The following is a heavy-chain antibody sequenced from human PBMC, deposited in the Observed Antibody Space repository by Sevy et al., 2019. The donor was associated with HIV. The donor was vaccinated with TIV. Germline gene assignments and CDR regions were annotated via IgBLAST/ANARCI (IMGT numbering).Heavy chain of an antibody. J-gene: IGHJ4*02. CDR2: IYESGIT. V-gene: IGHV4-59*08. CDR3: AGENAWGRGYS. CDR1: GVSITGYY. Sequence: SETLSLTCTVSGVSITGYYWTWIRQSPGKGLEWIGYIYESGITNYNPSLESRVTISVDTSKNQFSLRLSSVTAADTAMYYCAGENAWGRGYSWGQGTLVTVSS. D-gene: IGHD1-26*01.